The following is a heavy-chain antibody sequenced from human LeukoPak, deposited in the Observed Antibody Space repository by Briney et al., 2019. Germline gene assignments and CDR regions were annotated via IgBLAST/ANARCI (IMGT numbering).Heavy chain of an antibody. CDR3: ARAYSSSWYWNWFDP. V-gene: IGHV4-38-2*02. D-gene: IGHD6-13*01. CDR1: GGSISSYY. J-gene: IGHJ5*02. Sequence: PSETLSLTCTVSGGSISSYYWSWIRQPPGKGLEWIGSIYHSGNTYYNPSLKSRVTVSVDTSKNQFSLKLNSVTAADTALYYCARAYSSSWYWNWFDPWGQGTLVTVSS. CDR2: IYHSGNT.